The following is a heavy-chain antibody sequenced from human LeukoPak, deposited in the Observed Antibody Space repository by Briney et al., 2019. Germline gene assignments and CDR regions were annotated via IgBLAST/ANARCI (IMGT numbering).Heavy chain of an antibody. J-gene: IGHJ4*02. CDR2: ISYDGSNK. Sequence: GGSLRLSCAASVFTFSSYGMHWVRQAPGKGLEWVAVISYDGSNKYYADSVKGRFTISRDNSKNTLYLQIDSLRAEDTAVYYCAKDQTPRLVEGGEVDYWGQGTLVSVSS. V-gene: IGHV3-30*18. D-gene: IGHD6-6*01. CDR3: AKDQTPRLVEGGEVDY. CDR1: VFTFSSYG.